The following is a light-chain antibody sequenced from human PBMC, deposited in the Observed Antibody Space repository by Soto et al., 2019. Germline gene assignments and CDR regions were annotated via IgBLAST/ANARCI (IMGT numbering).Light chain of an antibody. J-gene: IGLJ1*01. V-gene: IGLV2-14*01. CDR2: EVS. Sequence: QSALTQPASVSGSPGQSITISCTGTSSDVGGYNYVSWYQQHPGKAPKLMIYEVSNRPSGVSNRFSGSNSGNTASLTISGLQAEYEDDYYCSSYTSSSIDYVFGTGTKLTVL. CDR3: SSYTSSSIDYV. CDR1: SSDVGGYNY.